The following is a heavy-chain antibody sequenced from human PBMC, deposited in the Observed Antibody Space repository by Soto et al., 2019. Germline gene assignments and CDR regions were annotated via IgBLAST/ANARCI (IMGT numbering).Heavy chain of an antibody. J-gene: IGHJ6*02. V-gene: IGHV1-46*01. D-gene: IGHD6-13*01. CDR2: INPSGGRT. Sequence: QVQLVQSGAEVKKPGASVKVSCKASGYSLTSYYMHWVRQAPGQGLEWMGIINPSGGRTSYAQKFQGRVTKTRDTSTSTVYMELSSLRSEDTAVYYCASEYGIWSGYGMDVWGQWTTVTVSS. CDR3: ASEYGIWSGYGMDV. CDR1: GYSLTSYY.